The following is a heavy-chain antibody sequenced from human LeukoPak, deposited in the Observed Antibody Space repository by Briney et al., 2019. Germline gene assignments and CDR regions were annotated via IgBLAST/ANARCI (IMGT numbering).Heavy chain of an antibody. CDR1: GLTFSSYR. CDR2: ISSSGNYI. J-gene: IGHJ4*02. CDR3: ARSGGGMDDY. Sequence: GGSLRLSCAASGLTFSSYRMNWVRQAPGKGLEWVSSISSSGNYIYYADSVKGRFTISGDNAKNSLYLQMNSLRAEDTAVYYCARSGGGMDDYWGQGTLVTVSS. V-gene: IGHV3-21*01. D-gene: IGHD3-16*01.